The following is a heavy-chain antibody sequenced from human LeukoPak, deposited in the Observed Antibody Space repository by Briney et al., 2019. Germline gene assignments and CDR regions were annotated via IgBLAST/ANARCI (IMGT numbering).Heavy chain of an antibody. J-gene: IGHJ5*02. CDR1: GVSLSGYY. CDR3: ARHGGYSSSATP. V-gene: IGHV4-34*01. D-gene: IGHD6-13*01. Sequence: PSETLSLTCAVYGVSLSGYYWSWIRQPPGKGLEWIGEISHSGITNYGPSLKSRVTISVDTSTNQFSLKLSSVTAADTAVYYCARHGGYSSSATPWGQGTLVTVSS. CDR2: ISHSGIT.